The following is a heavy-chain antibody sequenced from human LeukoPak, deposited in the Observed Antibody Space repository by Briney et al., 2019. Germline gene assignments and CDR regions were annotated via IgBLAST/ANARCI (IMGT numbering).Heavy chain of an antibody. J-gene: IGHJ4*02. CDR2: INHSGST. CDR3: ARVYY. V-gene: IGHV4-34*01. Sequence: PSGTLSLTCAVYGGSFSGYYWSWIRQPPGKGLEWIGEINHSGSTNYNPSLKSRVTISVDTSKNQFSLKLSSVTAADTAVYYCARVYYWGQGTLVTVSS. CDR1: GGSFSGYY.